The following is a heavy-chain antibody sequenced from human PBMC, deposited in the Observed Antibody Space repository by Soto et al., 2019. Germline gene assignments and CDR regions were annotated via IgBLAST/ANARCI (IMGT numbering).Heavy chain of an antibody. CDR3: ATGMVVAANLDP. Sequence: PGESLKISCKGSGYSFTSYWISWVRQMPGKGLEWMGRIDPSDSYTNYSPSFQGHVTISADKSISTAYLQWSSLKASDTAMYYCATGMVVAANLDPWGQGSLVTVSS. J-gene: IGHJ5*02. CDR1: GYSFTSYW. CDR2: IDPSDSYT. V-gene: IGHV5-10-1*01. D-gene: IGHD2-15*01.